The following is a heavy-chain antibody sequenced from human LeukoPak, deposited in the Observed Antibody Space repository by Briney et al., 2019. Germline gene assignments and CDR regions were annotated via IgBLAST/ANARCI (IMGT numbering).Heavy chain of an antibody. D-gene: IGHD2-21*01. CDR2: INHSGST. CDR3: ATAYCGGDSTRNCFDP. J-gene: IGHJ3*01. Sequence: SETLSLTCAVYGGSFSGYYWSWIRQPPGKGLEWIGEINHSGSTNYNPSLKSRVTISVDTSKNQFSLKLSSVTAADTAVYFCATAYCGGDSTRNCFDPWGQGTMVTVSS. V-gene: IGHV4-34*01. CDR1: GGSFSGYY.